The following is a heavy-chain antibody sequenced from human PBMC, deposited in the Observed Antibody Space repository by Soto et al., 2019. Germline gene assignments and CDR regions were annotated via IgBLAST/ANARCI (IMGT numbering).Heavy chain of an antibody. V-gene: IGHV3-30-3*01. CDR3: VRGVYSGSYSWFDP. J-gene: IGHJ5*02. CDR1: GFTFSSYA. D-gene: IGHD1-26*01. CDR2: IKNDGSNK. Sequence: GGSLRLSCAASGFTFSSYAMHWVRQAPGKGLVWVSGIKNDGSNKNYADSVKGRFTISRDNSKNTLYLQMNSLRAEDTAVYYCVRGVYSGSYSWFDPWGQGTLVTVSS.